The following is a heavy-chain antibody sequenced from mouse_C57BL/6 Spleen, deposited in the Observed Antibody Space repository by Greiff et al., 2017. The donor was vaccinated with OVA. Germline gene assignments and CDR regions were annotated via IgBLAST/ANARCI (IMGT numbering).Heavy chain of an antibody. D-gene: IGHD4-1*01. CDR1: GFTFSSYA. J-gene: IGHJ2*01. V-gene: IGHV5-4*01. CDR3: ARAYWDGYFDY. CDR2: ISDGGSYT. Sequence: DVHLVESGGGLVKPGGSLKLSCAASGFTFSSYAMSWVRQTPEKRLEWVATISDGGSYTYYPDNVKGRFTISRDNAKNNLYLQMSHLKSEDTAMYYCARAYWDGYFDYWGQGTTLTVSS.